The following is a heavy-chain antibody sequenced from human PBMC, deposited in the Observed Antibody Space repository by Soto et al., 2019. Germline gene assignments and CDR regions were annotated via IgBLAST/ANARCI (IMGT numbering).Heavy chain of an antibody. CDR2: IYHSGST. J-gene: IGHJ4*02. CDR3: ARVARQKLRYFDWLDPGPFDY. D-gene: IGHD3-9*01. CDR1: GGSISSGGYS. Sequence: PSETLSLTCAVCGGSISSGGYSWSWIQQPPGKGLEWIGYIYHSGSTNYNPSLKSRVTISVDTSKNQFSLKLSSVTAADTAVYYCARVARQKLRYFDWLDPGPFDYWGQGTLVTVSS. V-gene: IGHV4-30-2*01.